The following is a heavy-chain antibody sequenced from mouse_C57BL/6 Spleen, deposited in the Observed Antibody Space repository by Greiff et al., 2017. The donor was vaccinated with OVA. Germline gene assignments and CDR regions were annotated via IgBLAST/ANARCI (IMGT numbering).Heavy chain of an antibody. D-gene: IGHD1-1*01. CDR1: GYTFTSYW. Sequence: QVQLQQPGAELVKPGASVKLSCKASGYTFTSYWMHWVKQRPGQGLEWIGMIHPNSGSTNYNEKFKSKATLTVDKSSSTTYMQLSSLTSEDAAVYDCARRGTAVSPTDYWGQGTTLTVSS. CDR2: IHPNSGST. J-gene: IGHJ2*01. V-gene: IGHV1-64*01. CDR3: ARRGTAVSPTDY.